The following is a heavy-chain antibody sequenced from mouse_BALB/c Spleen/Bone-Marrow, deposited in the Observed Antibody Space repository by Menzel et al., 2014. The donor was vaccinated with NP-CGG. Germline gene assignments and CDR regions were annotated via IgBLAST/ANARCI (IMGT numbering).Heavy chain of an antibody. J-gene: IGHJ3*01. CDR1: GFNIKDAY. D-gene: IGHD1-3*01. Sequence: VQLQQSGAELVKPGASVKLSCTASGFNIKDAYMHWVQQRPAQGLEWIGRIAPANGNTEYDPKFLDKATITAYTSSNTAYLQLSSLTSEDTAVYYCARSAGEVNYWGQGTLVTVSA. V-gene: IGHV14-3*02. CDR3: ARSAGEVNY. CDR2: IAPANGNT.